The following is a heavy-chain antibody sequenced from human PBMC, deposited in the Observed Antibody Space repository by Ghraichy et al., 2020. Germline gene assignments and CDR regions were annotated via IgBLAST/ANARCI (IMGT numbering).Heavy chain of an antibody. V-gene: IGHV4-4*09. CDR1: GGSISSYY. J-gene: IGHJ5*02. CDR3: ARPPAALTTVKGAIWFDP. D-gene: IGHD4-11*01. Sequence: SETLSLTCTVSGGSISSYYWSWIRQPPGKGLEWIGYIYTSGSTNYNPSIKSRVTTSVDTSKNQSSLKLSSVTTADTAVYYCARPPAALTTVKGAIWFDPWGQGTLVTVSS. CDR2: IYTSGST.